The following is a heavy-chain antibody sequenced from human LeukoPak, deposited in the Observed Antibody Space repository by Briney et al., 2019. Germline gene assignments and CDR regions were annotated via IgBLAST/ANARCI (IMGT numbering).Heavy chain of an antibody. CDR1: GGSISSYY. Sequence: PSETLSLTCTVSGGSISSYYWSWIRQPPGKGLEWIGYIYYSGSTNYNPSLKSRVTISVDTSKNQFSLKLSSVTAAGTAVYYCARQDPYYDFWSGYSSFDYWGQGTLVTVSS. D-gene: IGHD3-3*01. J-gene: IGHJ4*02. V-gene: IGHV4-59*01. CDR2: IYYSGST. CDR3: ARQDPYYDFWSGYSSFDY.